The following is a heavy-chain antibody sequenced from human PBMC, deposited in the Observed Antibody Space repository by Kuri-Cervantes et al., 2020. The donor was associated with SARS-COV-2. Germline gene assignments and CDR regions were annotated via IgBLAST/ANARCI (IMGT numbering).Heavy chain of an antibody. J-gene: IGHJ1*01. D-gene: IGHD2-2*01. CDR3: ARGVYCSSTGCIKGYFQH. Sequence: LSLTCAASGFTFSSYVMHWVRQAPGKGVGWVAVISYDGSNKYYADSVKGRFTISRDNSKNTLCLQMNRLRAEETAVYYCARGVYCSSTGCIKGYFQHWGQDTLVTVSS. CDR2: ISYDGSNK. V-gene: IGHV3-30*03. CDR1: GFTFSSYV.